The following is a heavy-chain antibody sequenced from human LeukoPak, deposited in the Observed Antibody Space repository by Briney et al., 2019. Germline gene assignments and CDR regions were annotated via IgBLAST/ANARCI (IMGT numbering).Heavy chain of an antibody. CDR2: MNPNSGNT. CDR3: ATSEGPMGYYYGMDV. Sequence: ASVKVSCKASGYTFTSYGTSWVRQAPGQGLEWMGWMNPNSGNTGYAQKFQGRVTMTRNTSISTAYMELSSLRSEDTAVYYCATSEGPMGYYYGMDVWGQGTTVTVSS. J-gene: IGHJ6*02. V-gene: IGHV1-8*02. CDR1: GYTFTSYG. D-gene: IGHD2-8*01.